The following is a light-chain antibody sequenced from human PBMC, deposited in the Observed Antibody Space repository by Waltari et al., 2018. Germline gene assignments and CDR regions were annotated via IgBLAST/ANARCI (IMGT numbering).Light chain of an antibody. CDR3: QQSYNTLALT. CDR2: AAS. CDR1: QSIDTY. V-gene: IGKV1-39*01. Sequence: DIQMTQSPSSLSASIGDRVTITCRASQSIDTYLNWYQQKPGEAPKLLIYAASRLQSGVSSRFSGSGSGTDLTLTVDSLQPEDLATYYCQQSYNTLALTFGGGTKVEIK. J-gene: IGKJ4*01.